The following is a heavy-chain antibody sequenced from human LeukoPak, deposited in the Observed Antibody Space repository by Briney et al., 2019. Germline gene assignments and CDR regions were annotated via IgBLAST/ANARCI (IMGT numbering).Heavy chain of an antibody. D-gene: IGHD6-19*01. CDR2: INHSGST. CDR3: ARISSAYSSGWYR. Sequence: SETLSLTCAVYGGSFSGYYWSWIRQPPGKGLEWIGEINHSGSTNYNPSLKSRVTISVDTSKNQFSLKLSSVTAPDTAVYYCARISSAYSSGWYRWGQGTLVTVSS. J-gene: IGHJ4*02. V-gene: IGHV4-34*01. CDR1: GGSFSGYY.